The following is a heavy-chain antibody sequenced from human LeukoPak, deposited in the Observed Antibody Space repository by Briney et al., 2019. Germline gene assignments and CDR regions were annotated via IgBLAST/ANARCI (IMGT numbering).Heavy chain of an antibody. D-gene: IGHD5-12*01. CDR1: GGSFSGYY. Sequence: SETLSLTCAVYGGSFSGYYWSWIRQPPGKGLEWIGEINHSGSTNYNPSLKSRVTISVDTSKNQFPLKLSSVTAADTAVYYCARCDIVKYYYYAMDVWGQGTTVTVSS. CDR3: ARCDIVKYYYYAMDV. J-gene: IGHJ6*02. V-gene: IGHV4-34*01. CDR2: INHSGST.